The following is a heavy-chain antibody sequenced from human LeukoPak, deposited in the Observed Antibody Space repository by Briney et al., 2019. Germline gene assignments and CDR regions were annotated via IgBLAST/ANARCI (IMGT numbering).Heavy chain of an antibody. J-gene: IGHJ3*02. V-gene: IGHV1-69*06. Sequence: SVTVSCKASGGTFSSYAISWVRQAPGQGLEWMGGIIPIFGTANYAQKFQGRVTITADKSTSTAYMELNSLRAEDTAVYYCARGTPDAVAPSDAFDIWGQGTMVTVSS. CDR3: ARGTPDAVAPSDAFDI. CDR1: GGTFSSYA. CDR2: IIPIFGTA. D-gene: IGHD6-19*01.